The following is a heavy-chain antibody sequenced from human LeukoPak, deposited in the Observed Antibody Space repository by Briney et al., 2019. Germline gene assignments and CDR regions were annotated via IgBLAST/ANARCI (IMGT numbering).Heavy chain of an antibody. CDR2: ISGSGGST. D-gene: IGHD6-19*01. J-gene: IGHJ4*02. V-gene: IGHV3-23*01. CDR3: AKDRSSGWYYFDY. CDR1: GFTFSSYA. Sequence: GGTLRLSCAASGFTFSSYAMSWVRQAPGKGLEWVSAISGSGGSTYYADSVKGRFTISRDNSKNTLYLQMNSLRAEDTAVYYCAKDRSSGWYYFDYWGQGTLVTVSS.